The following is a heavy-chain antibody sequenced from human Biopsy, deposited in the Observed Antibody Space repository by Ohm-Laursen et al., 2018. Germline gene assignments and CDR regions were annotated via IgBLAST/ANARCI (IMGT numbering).Heavy chain of an antibody. V-gene: IGHV4-59*01. J-gene: IGHJ2*01. CDR3: GRGRGYSVDRSVPGYFDL. CDR1: GVSISTYY. CDR2: VYYTGST. Sequence: SETLSLTCTVSGVSISTYYWSWIRQPPGKGLQWIGYVYYTGSTDYNPSLQSRVTISVDTSKNQFSLRLRSVTPADTAIYYCGRGRGYSVDRSVPGYFDLWGPGTLVTVSS. D-gene: IGHD2-15*01.